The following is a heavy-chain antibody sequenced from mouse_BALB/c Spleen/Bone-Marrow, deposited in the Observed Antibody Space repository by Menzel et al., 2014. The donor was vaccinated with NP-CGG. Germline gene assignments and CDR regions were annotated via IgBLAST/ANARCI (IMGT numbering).Heavy chain of an antibody. D-gene: IGHD1-1*01. V-gene: IGHV1-77*01. CDR2: IIGGTGGT. Sequence: QVQLKQSGGEVVKPGTSVKLSCKTSGFTFSNSYISWLKLKPGQSLEWIAWIIGGTGGTTYNQKFTGKAQLTVDTSSNTAYIQLSSLTTEDSAIYYCAGPLYGSSFAWFAYWGQGTLVTVSA. CDR1: GFTFSNSY. CDR3: AGPLYGSSFAWFAY. J-gene: IGHJ3*01.